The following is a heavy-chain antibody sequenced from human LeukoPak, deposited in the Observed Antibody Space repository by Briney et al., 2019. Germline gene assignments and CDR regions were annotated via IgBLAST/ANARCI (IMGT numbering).Heavy chain of an antibody. V-gene: IGHV3-30*02. J-gene: IGHJ4*02. CDR3: AKDLYDSSGPSGY. D-gene: IGHD3-22*01. CDR1: GFTFSNYA. CDR2: IRYDGSNK. Sequence: GGSLRLSCAASGFTFSNYAMHWVRQAPGKWLEWVAFIRYDGSNKYYADSVKGRFTISRDNSKNTLYLQMNSLRAEDTAVYYCAKDLYDSSGPSGYWGQGTLVTVSS.